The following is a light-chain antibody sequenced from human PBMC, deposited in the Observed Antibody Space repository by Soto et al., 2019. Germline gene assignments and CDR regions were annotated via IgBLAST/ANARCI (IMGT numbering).Light chain of an antibody. CDR1: RSVSSY. CDR2: DAS. Sequence: EIVLAQSPATLSLSPGESATLSCRATRSVSSYLAWYQQKPGQAPRLLIYDASSRPTDIPARFSGSGFGTDFTLTISSLEPEDFALYYCQQRSNWPITFGQGTRLEIK. V-gene: IGKV3-11*01. J-gene: IGKJ5*01. CDR3: QQRSNWPIT.